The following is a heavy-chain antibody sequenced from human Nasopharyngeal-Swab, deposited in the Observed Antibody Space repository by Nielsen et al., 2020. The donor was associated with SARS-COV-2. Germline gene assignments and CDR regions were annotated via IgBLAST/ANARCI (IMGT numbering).Heavy chain of an antibody. D-gene: IGHD6-6*01. J-gene: IGHJ4*02. Sequence: GESLKISCQGSGYTFNTHWIGWVRQMPGKGLEWMGLIYPGDSETRYSPSFQGQVTISADKSINTAYLQWRSLKASDTAMYYCARRNQMAARPFDSWGQGTLVTVSS. CDR3: ARRNQMAARPFDS. V-gene: IGHV5-51*01. CDR1: GYTFNTHW. CDR2: IYPGDSET.